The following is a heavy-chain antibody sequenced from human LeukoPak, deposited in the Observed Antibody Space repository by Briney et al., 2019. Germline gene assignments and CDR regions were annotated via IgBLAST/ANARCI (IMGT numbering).Heavy chain of an antibody. D-gene: IGHD4-17*01. J-gene: IGHJ4*02. CDR3: AKSMTTVTTSGRVGY. Sequence: GGSLRLSCAASGFTFSSYAMSWVRQAPGKGLEWVSAISGSGGCTYYADSVKGRFSISRDNSKNTLYLQMNSLRAEDTAVYYCAKSMTTVTTSGRVGYWGQGTLVTVSS. CDR2: ISGSGGCT. CDR1: GFTFSSYA. V-gene: IGHV3-23*01.